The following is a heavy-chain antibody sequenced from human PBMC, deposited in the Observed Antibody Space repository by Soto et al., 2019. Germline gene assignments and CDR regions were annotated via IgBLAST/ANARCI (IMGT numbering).Heavy chain of an antibody. D-gene: IGHD6-6*01. V-gene: IGHV4-34*01. CDR2: ISQSGNT. CDR3: ARAPKVSGSSQTRPDF. Sequence: SETLCLSCTVCGGSIKDVAYYWGWIRQPPGKGLEWVGEISQSGNTNYSPSLKSRVYISIDTSKKQFSLNLAAVSAADTAVYYCARAPKVSGSSQTRPDFWGQGTVVTVSS. CDR1: GGSIKDVAYY. J-gene: IGHJ4*02.